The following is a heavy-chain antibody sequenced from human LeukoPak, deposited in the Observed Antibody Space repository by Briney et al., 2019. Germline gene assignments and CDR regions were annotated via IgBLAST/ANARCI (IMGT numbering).Heavy chain of an antibody. CDR3: AKDSPVATW. Sequence: GGSLRLSCAASGFTFSSYWMHWVRQAPGKGLVWVPRINGGGSTTTYVDSVKGRFTISRDNAKNTLYLQMDSLRADDTAKYYCAKDSPVATWWGQGTLVTVSS. CDR2: INGGGSTT. V-gene: IGHV3-74*01. CDR1: GFTFSSYW. D-gene: IGHD1-26*01. J-gene: IGHJ4*02.